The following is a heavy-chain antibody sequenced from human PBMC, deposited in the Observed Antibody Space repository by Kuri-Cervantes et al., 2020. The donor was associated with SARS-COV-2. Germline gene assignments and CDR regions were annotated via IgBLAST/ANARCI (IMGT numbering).Heavy chain of an antibody. D-gene: IGHD3-10*01. Sequence: GGSLRLSCAASGFAFSSHAIHWVRQAPGKGLEWVAVISYDGSNKYYADSVKGRFTISRENAKNSLYLQMNSLRAGDTAVYYRARGGMVRGVHYYYYYYMDVWAKGPRSPSP. V-gene: IGHV3-30*12. J-gene: IGHJ6*03. CDR3: ARGGMVRGVHYYYYYYMDV. CDR2: ISYDGSNK. CDR1: GFAFSSHA.